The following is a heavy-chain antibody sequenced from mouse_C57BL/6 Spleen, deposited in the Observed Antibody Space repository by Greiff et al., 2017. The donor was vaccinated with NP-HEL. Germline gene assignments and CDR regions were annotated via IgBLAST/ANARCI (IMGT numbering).Heavy chain of an antibody. J-gene: IGHJ2*01. CDR1: GFTFSNYY. CDR2: INYDGSST. Sequence: EVKLVESEGGLVQPGSSMKLSCTASGFTFSNYYMAWVRQVPEKGLEWVANINYDGSSTYYLDSLKSRFIISRDNAKNILYLQMSSLKSEDTATYYCARENTTVVSFDYWGQGTTLTVSS. CDR3: ARENTTVVSFDY. V-gene: IGHV5-16*01. D-gene: IGHD1-1*01.